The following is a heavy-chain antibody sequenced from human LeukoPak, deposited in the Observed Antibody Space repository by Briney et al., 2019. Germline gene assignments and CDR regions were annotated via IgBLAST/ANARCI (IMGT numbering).Heavy chain of an antibody. J-gene: IGHJ6*03. CDR3: ARDPYSGSYRVVYYVDV. CDR2: ISAYNGNT. CDR1: GYTFTSYG. Sequence: GASVKVSCKASGYTFTSYGISWVRQAPGQGLEWMGWISAYNGNTNYAQKLQGRVTMTTDTSTSTAYMELRSLRSDDTAVYYCARDPYSGSYRVVYYVDVWGKGTTVTVSS. V-gene: IGHV1-18*01. D-gene: IGHD1-26*01.